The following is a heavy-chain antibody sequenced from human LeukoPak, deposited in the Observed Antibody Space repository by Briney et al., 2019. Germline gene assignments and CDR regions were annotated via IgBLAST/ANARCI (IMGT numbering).Heavy chain of an antibody. CDR1: GYTFTSYY. J-gene: IGHJ6*03. Sequence: GASVKVSCKASGYTFTSYYMHWVRQAPGQGLEWMGIINPSGGSTSYAQKFQGRVTMTRDTSISTAYMELSRLRSDDTAVYYCARVRGVMAYYYYYMDVWGKGTTVTVSS. CDR2: INPSGGST. CDR3: ARVRGVMAYYYYYMDV. V-gene: IGHV1-46*01. D-gene: IGHD3-10*01.